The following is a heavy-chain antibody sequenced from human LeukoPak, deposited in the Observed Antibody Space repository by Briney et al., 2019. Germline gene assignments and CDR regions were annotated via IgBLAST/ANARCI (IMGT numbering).Heavy chain of an antibody. Sequence: SETLSLTCAVYGGSFSGYYWSWIRQPPGKGLEWIGEINHSGSTNYNPSLKSRVTISVDTSKNQFSLKLSSVTAADTAVYYCARGLYGFDYWGQGTLVTVSS. CDR2: INHSGST. CDR3: ARGLYGFDY. V-gene: IGHV4-34*01. J-gene: IGHJ4*02. CDR1: GGSFSGYY. D-gene: IGHD2/OR15-2a*01.